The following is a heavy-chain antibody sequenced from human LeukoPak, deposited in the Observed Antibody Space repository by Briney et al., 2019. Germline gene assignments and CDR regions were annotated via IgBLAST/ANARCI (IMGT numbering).Heavy chain of an antibody. V-gene: IGHV4-39*06. CDR2: IYHSGGT. CDR3: ARTMVRGADHYNWFDP. CDR1: GGSISSNTYF. J-gene: IGHJ5*02. D-gene: IGHD3-10*01. Sequence: SETLSLTCTVSGGSISSNTYFWDWIRQPPGKGLEWIGTIYHSGGTHYDPSLKSRVTISVDTSKNHFALRLSSVTAADTAVYYRARTMVRGADHYNWFDPWGQGTLVTVSS.